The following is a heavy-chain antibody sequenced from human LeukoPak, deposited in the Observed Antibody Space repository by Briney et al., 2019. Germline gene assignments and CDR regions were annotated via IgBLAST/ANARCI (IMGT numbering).Heavy chain of an antibody. V-gene: IGHV4-59*01. J-gene: IGHJ4*02. CDR3: ARVGGSGWFDY. D-gene: IGHD6-19*01. CDR1: GGSISSDY. CDR2: IYYSGST. Sequence: SETLSLTCTVSGGSISSDYWSWIRQSPGKGLEWIGRIYYSGSTDCNTSLKSRVTISVDTSKNQFSLKLNSVTAADTAVYFCARVGGSGWFDYWGQGTLVTASS.